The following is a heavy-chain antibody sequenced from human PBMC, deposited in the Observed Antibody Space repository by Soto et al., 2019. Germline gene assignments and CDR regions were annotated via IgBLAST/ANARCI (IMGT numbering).Heavy chain of an antibody. Sequence: ASVKVSCKASGYTFTSYDINWVRQATGQGLEWMGWMNPNSGNTGYAQKFQGRVTMTRNTSISTAYMELSSLRSEDTAVYYCARTWGEMTVAGTSDYMDVWGKGTTVTSP. CDR2: MNPNSGNT. CDR1: GYTFTSYD. V-gene: IGHV1-8*01. J-gene: IGHJ6*03. D-gene: IGHD6-19*01. CDR3: ARTWGEMTVAGTSDYMDV.